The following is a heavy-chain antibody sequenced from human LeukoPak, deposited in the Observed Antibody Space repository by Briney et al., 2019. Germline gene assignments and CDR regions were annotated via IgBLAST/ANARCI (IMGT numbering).Heavy chain of an antibody. J-gene: IGHJ3*02. CDR3: ARDPSYDSSGYAFDI. D-gene: IGHD3-22*01. CDR2: IYHSGST. CDR1: GGSFSGYY. V-gene: IGHV4-30-2*01. Sequence: SETLSLTCAVYGGSFSGYYWSWIRQPPGKGLEWIGYIYHSGSTYYNPSLKSRVTISVDRSKNQFSLKLSSVTAADTAVYYCARDPSYDSSGYAFDIWGQGTMVTVSS.